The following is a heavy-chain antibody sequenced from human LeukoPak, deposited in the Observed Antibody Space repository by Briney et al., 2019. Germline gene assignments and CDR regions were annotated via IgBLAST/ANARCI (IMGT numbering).Heavy chain of an antibody. J-gene: IGHJ3*02. Sequence: QPGGSLRLSCAASGFTFSSYAMSWVRQAPGKGLEWVSSITVNGGDIYYADSVRGRFTISRDNSKNTLYLQMNSLRAEDTAVYYCAKDPNGDYVGAFDSWDQGTMVTVSS. CDR3: AKDPNGDYVGAFDS. V-gene: IGHV3-23*01. CDR1: GFTFSSYA. CDR2: ITVNGGDI. D-gene: IGHD4-17*01.